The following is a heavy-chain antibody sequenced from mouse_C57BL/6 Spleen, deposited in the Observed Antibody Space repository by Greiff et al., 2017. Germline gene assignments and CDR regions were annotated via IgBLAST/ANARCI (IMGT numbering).Heavy chain of an antibody. D-gene: IGHD2-12*01. CDR3: SRDSYSNDEFAY. CDR2: IYPGDGAT. J-gene: IGHJ3*01. Sequence: QVQLQESGPELVKPGASVKISCKASGYAFSSSWMNWVKQRPGKGLEWIGRIYPGDGATNYNGKFKGKATLTADKSSSTAYMQLSSLTSEDSAVYFCSRDSYSNDEFAYWGQGTLVTVSA. V-gene: IGHV1-82*01. CDR1: GYAFSSSW.